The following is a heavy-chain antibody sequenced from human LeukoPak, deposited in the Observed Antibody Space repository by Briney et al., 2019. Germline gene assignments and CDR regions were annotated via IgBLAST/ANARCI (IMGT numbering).Heavy chain of an antibody. CDR2: ISGSGDST. CDR3: APHTSTWPDYFDY. V-gene: IGHV3-23*01. J-gene: IGHJ4*02. CDR1: GFTLRSYA. D-gene: IGHD6-13*01. Sequence: PGGSLRLSCADSGFTLRSYAMSWVRQAPGKGLEWVSTISGSGDSTYYADSVKGRFTISRDNSKSTLYLQMNSLRAEDTALYYCAPHTSTWPDYFDYWGQGTLVTVSS.